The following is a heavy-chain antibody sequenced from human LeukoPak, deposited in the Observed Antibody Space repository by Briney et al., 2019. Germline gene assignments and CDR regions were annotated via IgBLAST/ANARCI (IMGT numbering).Heavy chain of an antibody. D-gene: IGHD2-2*02. CDR2: LNNGGDT. J-gene: IGHJ3*01. CDR1: GGSIDNFY. Sequence: PSETLSLTCTVSGGSIDNFYWSWLRQPAGKGLEWIGRLNNGGDTNYSPSLRSRVTVSVDTSKNHFSLILSSVTVADTAMYYCARAIGVYAFDVWGQGTMVTVSS. CDR3: ARAIGVYAFDV. V-gene: IGHV4-4*07.